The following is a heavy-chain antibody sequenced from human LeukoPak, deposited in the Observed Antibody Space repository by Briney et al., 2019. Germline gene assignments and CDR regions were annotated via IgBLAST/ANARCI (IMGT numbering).Heavy chain of an antibody. CDR2: IYYSGST. Sequence: PSETLSLTCTVSGGSISSSSYYWGWIRQPPGKGLEWIGSIYYSGSTYYIPSLKSRVTISVDTSKNQFSLKLSSVTAADTAVYYCASQYSSGWYGPHFDYWGQGTLVTVSS. J-gene: IGHJ4*02. D-gene: IGHD6-19*01. CDR1: GGSISSSSYY. CDR3: ASQYSSGWYGPHFDY. V-gene: IGHV4-39*01.